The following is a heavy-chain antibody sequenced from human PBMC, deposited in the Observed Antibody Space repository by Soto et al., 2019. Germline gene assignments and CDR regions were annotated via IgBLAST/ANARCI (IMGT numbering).Heavy chain of an antibody. CDR1: GFTFSSYG. V-gene: IGHV3-30*18. J-gene: IGHJ4*02. CDR3: AKTALKGYSYGYIHPGY. Sequence: GGSLRLSCAASGFTFSSYGMHWVRQAPGKGLEWVAVISYDGSNKYYADSVKGRFTISRDNSKNTLYLQMNSLRAEDTAVYYCAKTALKGYSYGYIHPGYWGQGTLVTAPQ. D-gene: IGHD5-18*01. CDR2: ISYDGSNK.